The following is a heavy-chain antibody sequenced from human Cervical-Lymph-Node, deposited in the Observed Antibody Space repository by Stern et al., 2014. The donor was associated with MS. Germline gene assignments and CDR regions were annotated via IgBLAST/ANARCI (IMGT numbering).Heavy chain of an antibody. Sequence: QVQLVESGAEVKKSGSSVKVSCKASGGTLRSYVITWARQASGQGHEWMGEISPIFGTATYAQQFQGRVTINADEYTSTVYMELSSLRSEDTAVYYCARNVGDTTLGHWGQGSQVIVSS. D-gene: IGHD3-16*01. CDR1: GGTLRSYV. CDR2: ISPIFGTA. J-gene: IGHJ4*02. V-gene: IGHV1-69*01. CDR3: ARNVGDTTLGH.